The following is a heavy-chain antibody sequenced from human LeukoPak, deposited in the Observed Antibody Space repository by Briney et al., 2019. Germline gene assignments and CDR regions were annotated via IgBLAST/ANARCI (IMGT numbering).Heavy chain of an antibody. Sequence: PGGSLRLSCAASGFTFSSYGMHWVRQAPGKGLEWVAVISYDGSNKYYADSVKGRFTFSRDNSKNTLYLQMNSLRAEDTAVYYCAKDFNYYDFWSGQPLGYFDYWGQGTLVTVSS. J-gene: IGHJ4*02. V-gene: IGHV3-30*18. CDR2: ISYDGSNK. D-gene: IGHD3-3*01. CDR1: GFTFSSYG. CDR3: AKDFNYYDFWSGQPLGYFDY.